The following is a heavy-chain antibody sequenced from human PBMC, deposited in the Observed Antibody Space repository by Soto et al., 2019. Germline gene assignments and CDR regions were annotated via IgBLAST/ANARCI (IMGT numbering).Heavy chain of an antibody. CDR3: ARDGHGMDV. J-gene: IGHJ6*02. V-gene: IGHV4-61*01. CDR2: IHVSGST. Sequence: SETLSLTCTASGGSVSSGSYQWTWIRQPPGKGLEWIGYIHVSGSTNDNPSLKGRVTMSIDTSKNQFSLKLSSVTAADTAVYYCARDGHGMDVWGQGTKVTVSS. CDR1: GGSVSSGSYQ.